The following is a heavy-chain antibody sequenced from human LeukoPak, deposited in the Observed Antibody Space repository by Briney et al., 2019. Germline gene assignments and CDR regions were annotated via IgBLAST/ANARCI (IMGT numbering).Heavy chain of an antibody. CDR3: ARAGEGSEGAFDI. J-gene: IGHJ3*02. Sequence: GGSLRLSCAASGFTFSSYATSWVRQAPGKGLEWVSAISGSGGSTYYADSVKGRFTISRDNSKNTLYLQMNSLRAKDTAVYYCARAGEGSEGAFDIWGQGTMVTVSS. D-gene: IGHD1-26*01. V-gene: IGHV3-23*01. CDR2: ISGSGGST. CDR1: GFTFSSYA.